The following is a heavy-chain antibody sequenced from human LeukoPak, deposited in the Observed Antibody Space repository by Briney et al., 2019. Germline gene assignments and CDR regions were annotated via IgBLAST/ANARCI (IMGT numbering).Heavy chain of an antibody. CDR2: ISGSGGST. CDR3: ANERTKAVAGLFDY. CDR1: GYTFSSYA. V-gene: IGHV3-23*01. Sequence: GGSLRLSCAASGYTFSSYAMSWVRQAPGKGLESVSAISGSGGSTYYADSVKGRFTISRDNSKNTLYLQMNSLRAEDTAVYYCANERTKAVAGLFDYWGQGTLVTVSS. D-gene: IGHD6-19*01. J-gene: IGHJ4*02.